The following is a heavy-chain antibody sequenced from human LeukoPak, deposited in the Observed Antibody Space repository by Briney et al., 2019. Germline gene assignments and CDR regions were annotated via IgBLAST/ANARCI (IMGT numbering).Heavy chain of an antibody. Sequence: SETLSLTCSVSGGSISSGDYYWSWIRQPPGKGLEWVGYIHYSGSTYYNPSLKSRVTISVDTSKNQFSLKLRAVTAADTAVYYCARSRRWFDPWGQGTLVTVSS. CDR3: ARSRRWFDP. CDR1: GGSISSGDYY. J-gene: IGHJ5*02. V-gene: IGHV4-30-4*01. CDR2: IHYSGST.